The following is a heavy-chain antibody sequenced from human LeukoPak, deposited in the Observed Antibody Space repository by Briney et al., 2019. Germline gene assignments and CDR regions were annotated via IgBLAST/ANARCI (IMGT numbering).Heavy chain of an antibody. CDR1: GFTVSSNY. Sequence: GGSLRLSCAASGFTVSSNYMSWVRQAPGKGLEWVGNINDDGREVNYVDSVRGRFIISRDNAKDSLYLRMNSLRVDNTAMYYCAIDRLSYDWSDYRFHYWGQGARVTVSS. V-gene: IGHV3-7*01. J-gene: IGHJ4*01. CDR2: INDDGREV. D-gene: IGHD3-22*01. CDR3: AIDRLSYDWSDYRFHY.